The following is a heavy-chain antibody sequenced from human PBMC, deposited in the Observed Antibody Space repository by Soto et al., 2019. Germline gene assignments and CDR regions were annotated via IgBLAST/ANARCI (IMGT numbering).Heavy chain of an antibody. D-gene: IGHD3-9*01. CDR1: GGSINSGRFY. V-gene: IGHV4-31*03. J-gene: IGHJ4*02. CDR3: ARTTFYDIFTAYYSLFDY. CDR2: ISDSGSS. Sequence: SETLSLTCTVSGGSINSGRFYWSWIRQHPGKGLEWIGHISDSGSSYYNPSLESRVTISVDTSKNQFSLKLSAVTAADTAVYFCARTTFYDIFTAYYSLFDYWGQGTMVTVSS.